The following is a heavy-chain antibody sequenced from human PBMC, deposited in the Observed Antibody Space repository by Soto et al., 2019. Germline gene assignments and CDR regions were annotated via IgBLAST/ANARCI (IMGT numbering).Heavy chain of an antibody. D-gene: IGHD6-13*01. CDR3: ARDLAAAGTGIGFDP. Sequence: GGSLRLSCAASGFTFDDYGMSWVRQAPGKGLEWVSGINWNGGSTGYADSVKGRFTISRDNAKNSLYLQMNSLRAEDTALYYCARDLAAAGTGIGFDPWGQGTLVTVSS. CDR1: GFTFDDYG. CDR2: INWNGGST. V-gene: IGHV3-20*04. J-gene: IGHJ5*02.